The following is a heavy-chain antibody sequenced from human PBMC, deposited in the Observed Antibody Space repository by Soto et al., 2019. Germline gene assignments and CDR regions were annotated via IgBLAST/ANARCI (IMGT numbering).Heavy chain of an antibody. V-gene: IGHV4-59*01. J-gene: IGHJ5*02. CDR1: GGSISSYY. D-gene: IGHD3-3*01. CDR2: IYYSGST. CDR3: ARAYYDFWSGYNWFDP. Sequence: SETLSLTCTVAGGSISSYYWSWIRQPPGKGLEWIGYIYYSGSTNYNPSLKSRATISVDTSKNQFSLKLSSVTAADTAVYYCARAYYDFWSGYNWFDPWGQGTLVTVSS.